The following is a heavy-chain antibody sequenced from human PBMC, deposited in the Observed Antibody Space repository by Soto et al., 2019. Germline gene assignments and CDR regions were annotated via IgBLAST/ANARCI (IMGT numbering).Heavy chain of an antibody. V-gene: IGHV3-66*02. CDR1: GFTVSSNY. J-gene: IGHJ6*03. Sequence: GGSLRLSCAASGFTVSSNYMSWVRQAPGKGLEWVSVIYSGGSTYYADSVEGRFTISRDNSKNTLYLQMNSLRAEDTAVYSCARFQDTAMAYYYYYMDVWGKGTTVTVSS. CDR3: ARFQDTAMAYYYYYMDV. CDR2: IYSGGST. D-gene: IGHD5-18*01.